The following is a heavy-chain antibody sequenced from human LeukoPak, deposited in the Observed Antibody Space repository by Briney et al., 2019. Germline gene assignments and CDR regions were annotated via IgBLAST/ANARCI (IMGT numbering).Heavy chain of an antibody. CDR3: ARGTPITMIVKWLSWFDP. V-gene: IGHV4-39*07. Sequence: PSETLSLTCTVSGGSISSSSYSWGWIRQPPGKGLEWIGSIYYSGSTYYNPSLKSRVTISVDTSKNQFSLKLSSVTAADTAVYYCARGTPITMIVKWLSWFDPWGQGTLVTVSS. J-gene: IGHJ5*02. CDR2: IYYSGST. D-gene: IGHD3-22*01. CDR1: GGSISSSSYS.